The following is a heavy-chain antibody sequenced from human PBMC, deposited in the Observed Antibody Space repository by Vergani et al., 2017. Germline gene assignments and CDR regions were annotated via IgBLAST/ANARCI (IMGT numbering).Heavy chain of an antibody. D-gene: IGHD3-3*01. CDR2: INHSGST. V-gene: IGHV4-34*01. CDR1: GGSFSGYY. J-gene: IGHJ6*03. CDR3: ASSYYDFWSGPSYYMDV. Sequence: QVQLQQWGAGLLKPSETLSLTCAVYGGSFSGYYWSWIRQPPGKGLEWIGEINHSGSTNYNPSLKSRVTISVDTSKNQFSLKLCSVTAADTAVYYCASSYYDFWSGPSYYMDVWGKGSTVTVSS.